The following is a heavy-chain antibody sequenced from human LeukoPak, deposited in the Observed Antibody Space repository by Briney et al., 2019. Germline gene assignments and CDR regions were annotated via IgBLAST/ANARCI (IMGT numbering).Heavy chain of an antibody. J-gene: IGHJ4*02. Sequence: GGSLRLSCAASGFTFRSYGMHWLRQAPGKGLEWVALISYNGINKYYADSLKGRFTISRDNSKNTLYLQMNSLRAEDTAVYYCAKDYDSLDYWGQGTLVTVSS. CDR2: ISYNGINK. D-gene: IGHD3-3*01. CDR3: AKDYDSLDY. V-gene: IGHV3-30*18. CDR1: GFTFRSYG.